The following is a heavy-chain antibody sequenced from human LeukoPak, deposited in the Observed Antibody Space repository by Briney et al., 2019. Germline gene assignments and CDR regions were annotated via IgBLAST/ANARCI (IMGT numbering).Heavy chain of an antibody. D-gene: IGHD4-17*01. J-gene: IGHJ4*02. Sequence: GGSLRLSCAASGFTFDDYAMHWVRQAPGKGLEWVSGICWNSGSIGYADSVKGRFTISRDNSKNTLYLQMNSLRAEDTAVYYCAKDRVRNDYGDYGVHLTLLFDYWGQGTLVTVSS. V-gene: IGHV3-9*01. CDR3: AKDRVRNDYGDYGVHLTLLFDY. CDR2: ICWNSGSI. CDR1: GFTFDDYA.